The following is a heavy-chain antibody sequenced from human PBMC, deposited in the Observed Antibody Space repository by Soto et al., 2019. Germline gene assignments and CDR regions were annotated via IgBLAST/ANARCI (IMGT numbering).Heavy chain of an antibody. D-gene: IGHD3-9*01. CDR2: MSHDGSKT. J-gene: IGHJ6*02. Sequence: QVQLVESGGGVVQPGRSLRLSCAASGFTFSSYGMHWVRQAPGKGLEWVAVMSHDGSKTYYADSVKGRFTISRDNSRNTLYLQMNSLTTDDTAVYYCARPGSGYDVLTGQYFYYFHAMDVWGQGTTVTVSS. V-gene: IGHV3-30*19. CDR3: ARPGSGYDVLTGQYFYYFHAMDV. CDR1: GFTFSSYG.